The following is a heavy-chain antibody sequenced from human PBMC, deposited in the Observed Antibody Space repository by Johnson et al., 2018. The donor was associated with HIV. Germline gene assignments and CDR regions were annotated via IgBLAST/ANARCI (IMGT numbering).Heavy chain of an antibody. CDR3: AKDPYSGSPIDI. CDR2: IRYDGSNN. CDR1: GFTFSSYG. Sequence: QVQLVESGGGVVQPGGSLRLSCVASGFTFSSYGMHWVRQAPGKGLEWVAFIRYDGSNNYYADSVQGRFTISRDNSKNTLYLQMNSLRAEDTAVYYCAKDPYSGSPIDIWGQGTMVTVSS. J-gene: IGHJ3*02. D-gene: IGHD1-26*01. V-gene: IGHV3-30*02.